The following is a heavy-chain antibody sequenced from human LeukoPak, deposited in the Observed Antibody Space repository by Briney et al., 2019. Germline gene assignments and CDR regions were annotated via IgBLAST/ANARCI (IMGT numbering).Heavy chain of an antibody. CDR2: INPNSGGT. CDR1: GYTFTGYY. Sequence: GASVKVSCKASGYTFTGYYMHWVRQAPGQGLEWMGWINPNSGGTNYAQKFQGRVTMTRDTSISTAYMELSRLRSDDTAVYYCARGLRRDAAMVPTDYWGQGTLVTVSS. D-gene: IGHD5-18*01. CDR3: ARGLRRDAAMVPTDY. V-gene: IGHV1-2*02. J-gene: IGHJ4*02.